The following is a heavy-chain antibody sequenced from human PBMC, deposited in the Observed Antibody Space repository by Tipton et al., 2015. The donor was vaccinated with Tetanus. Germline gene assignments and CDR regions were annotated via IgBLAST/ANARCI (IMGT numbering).Heavy chain of an antibody. CDR1: GGSFSTYI. V-gene: IGHV1-69*06. CDR3: ARSRGGTRVYYAIAF. J-gene: IGHJ4*02. D-gene: IGHD3-22*01. Sequence: QSGPEVKKPGSSVKVSCKTSGGSFSTYITSWVRQAPGQGLEWLGGIIPIFGTITYAQKFQGRVTITADRSTNTAYMELSSLRSDDTAVYYCARSRGGTRVYYAIAFWGQGTLVTVSS. CDR2: IIPIFGTI.